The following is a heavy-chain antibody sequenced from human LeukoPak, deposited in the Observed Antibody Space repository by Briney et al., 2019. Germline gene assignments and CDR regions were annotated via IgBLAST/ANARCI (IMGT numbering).Heavy chain of an antibody. CDR3: NGYCSSTSCYGGGY. D-gene: IGHD2-2*03. V-gene: IGHV4-34*01. J-gene: IGHJ4*02. Sequence: ASETLSLTCAVYGGSFSGYYWSWIRQPPGKGLEWIGEIKHSGRTNYYPSLKSRVTISVDTSKNQFSLKLPSVTAADTAVYYCNGYCSSTSCYGGGYWGQGTLVT. CDR1: GGSFSGYY. CDR2: IKHSGRT.